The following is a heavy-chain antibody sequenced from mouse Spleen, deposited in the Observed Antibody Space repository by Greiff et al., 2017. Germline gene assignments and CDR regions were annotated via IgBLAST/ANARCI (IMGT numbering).Heavy chain of an antibody. CDR3: ARHDGHAMDY. CDR1: GFTFSSYA. Sequence: EVKLMESGGGLVKPGGSLKLSCAASGFTFSSYAMSWVRQTPEKRLEWVATISSGGSYTYYPDSVKGRFTISRDNAKNTLYLQMSSLRSEDTAMYYCARHDGHAMDYWGQGTSVTVSS. D-gene: IGHD3-1*01. CDR2: ISSGGSYT. V-gene: IGHV5-9-3*01. J-gene: IGHJ4*01.